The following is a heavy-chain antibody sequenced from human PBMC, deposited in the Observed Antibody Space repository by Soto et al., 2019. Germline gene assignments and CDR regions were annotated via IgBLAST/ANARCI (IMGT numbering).Heavy chain of an antibody. D-gene: IGHD3-16*02. Sequence: SETLSLTCAVSGGSISSGGYSWSWIRQPPGKGLEWIGYIYHSGSTYYNPSLKSRVTISVDTSKNQFSLKLSSVTAADTAVYYCAREGIWGSYRGPDYWGQGTLVTVSS. CDR1: GGSISSGGYS. CDR2: IYHSGST. J-gene: IGHJ4*02. V-gene: IGHV4-30-2*02. CDR3: AREGIWGSYRGPDY.